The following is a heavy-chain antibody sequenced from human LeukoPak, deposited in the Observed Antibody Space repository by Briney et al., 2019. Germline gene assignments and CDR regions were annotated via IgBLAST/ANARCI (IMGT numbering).Heavy chain of an antibody. Sequence: GESLKISCKGSGYSFTSYWISWVRQMPGKGLEWMGRIDPSDSYTNYSPSFQGHVTISADKSISTAYLQWSSLKASDTAMYYCARPAYCSGGSCYTDAFDIWGQGTMVTVSS. V-gene: IGHV5-10-1*01. CDR1: GYSFTSYW. J-gene: IGHJ3*02. CDR3: ARPAYCSGGSCYTDAFDI. CDR2: IDPSDSYT. D-gene: IGHD2-15*01.